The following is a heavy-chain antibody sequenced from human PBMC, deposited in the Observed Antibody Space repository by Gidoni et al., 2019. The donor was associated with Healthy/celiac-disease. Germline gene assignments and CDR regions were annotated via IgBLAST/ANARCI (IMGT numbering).Heavy chain of an antibody. D-gene: IGHD6-13*01. CDR2: IYYSGST. Sequence: QLQLQESGPGLVKPSETLSLTCTVSGGSISSSSYYWGWIRQPPGKGLEWIGSIYYSGSTYYNPSLKSRVTISVDTSKNQFSLKLSSVTAADTAVYYCARRDYSSSWYGHGMDVWGQGTTVTVSS. J-gene: IGHJ6*02. CDR3: ARRDYSSSWYGHGMDV. CDR1: GGSISSSSYY. V-gene: IGHV4-39*01.